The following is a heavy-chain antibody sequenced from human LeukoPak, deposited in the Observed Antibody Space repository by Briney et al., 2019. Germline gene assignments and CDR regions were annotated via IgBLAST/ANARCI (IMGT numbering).Heavy chain of an antibody. Sequence: ASVEVSCKASGYTFTGYYMHWVRQAPGQGLEWMGWINPNSGGTNYAQKFQGRVTMTRDTSISTAYMELSRLTSDDTAVYYCATYSGSYSSDFDYWGQGTLVTVSS. CDR2: INPNSGGT. D-gene: IGHD1-26*01. CDR1: GYTFTGYY. V-gene: IGHV1-2*02. J-gene: IGHJ4*02. CDR3: ATYSGSYSSDFDY.